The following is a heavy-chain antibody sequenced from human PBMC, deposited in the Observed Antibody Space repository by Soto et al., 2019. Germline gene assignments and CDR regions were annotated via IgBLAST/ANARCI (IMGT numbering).Heavy chain of an antibody. CDR2: IIGSGGTT. J-gene: IGHJ4*02. CDR1: GFTFSDFG. D-gene: IGHD6-13*01. Sequence: GGSLRLSCAASGFTFSDFGMSWVRRAPGKGLEWVSVIIGSGGTTYYSDSVKGRFTISRDNSKNALSLQMNSLRAEDTAVYYCAKDRSGIAAAGKPYGVYWGQGTLVTVSS. V-gene: IGHV3-23*01. CDR3: AKDRSGIAAAGKPYGVY.